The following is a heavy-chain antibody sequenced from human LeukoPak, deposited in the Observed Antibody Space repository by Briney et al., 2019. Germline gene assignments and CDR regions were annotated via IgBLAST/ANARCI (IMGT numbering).Heavy chain of an antibody. CDR3: ARAAIRFLEWTWFDP. CDR2: ISSSGSTI. Sequence: GGSLRLSCAASGFTFSDYYMSWIRQAPGKGLEWVSYISSSGSTIYYADSVKGRFTISRDNAKNSLYLQMNSLRAEDTAVYYCARAAIRFLEWTWFDPWGQGTLVTVSS. CDR1: GFTFSDYY. J-gene: IGHJ5*02. V-gene: IGHV3-11*04. D-gene: IGHD3-3*01.